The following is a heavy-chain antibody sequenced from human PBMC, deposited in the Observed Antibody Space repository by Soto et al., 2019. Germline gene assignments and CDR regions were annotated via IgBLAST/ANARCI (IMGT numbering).Heavy chain of an antibody. CDR1: GGSISTYY. Sequence: SETLSLTCTVSGGSISTYYWSWIRQPPGKGLEWIGYIYYSGSTYYNPSLKSRVTISVDTSKNQFSLKLSSVTAADTAVYYCARASFYGSGSYYNDYWGQGTLVTVSS. J-gene: IGHJ4*02. V-gene: IGHV4-30-4*01. D-gene: IGHD3-10*01. CDR3: ARASFYGSGSYYNDY. CDR2: IYYSGST.